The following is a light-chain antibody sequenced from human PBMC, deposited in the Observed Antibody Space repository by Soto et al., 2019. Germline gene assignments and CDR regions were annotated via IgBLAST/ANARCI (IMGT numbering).Light chain of an antibody. Sequence: QSVLTQPPSVSGSPGQSVTSSCTGTSSDVGSYNGVSWYQQPPGTAPKLIIYEGSTRPSGVPDRFSGSKSGNTASLTITGLQAEDEADYYCNSYTISGTYVFGTGTKLTVL. CDR1: SSDVGSYNG. V-gene: IGLV2-18*02. CDR2: EGS. CDR3: NSYTISGTYV. J-gene: IGLJ1*01.